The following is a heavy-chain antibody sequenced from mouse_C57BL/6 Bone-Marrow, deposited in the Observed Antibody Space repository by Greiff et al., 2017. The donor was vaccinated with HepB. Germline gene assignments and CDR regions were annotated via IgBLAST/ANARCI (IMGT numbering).Heavy chain of an antibody. CDR1: GYTFTDYE. J-gene: IGHJ3*01. CDR3: YSFAY. D-gene: IGHD6-5*01. CDR2: IDPETGGT. Sequence: VQLQQSGAELVRPGASVTLSCKASGYTFTDYEMHWVKQTPVHGLEWIGAIDPETGGTAYNQKCKGKAILTADKSSSTAYMELRSLTSEDSAVPEPYSFAYWGQGTLVTVSA. V-gene: IGHV1-15*01.